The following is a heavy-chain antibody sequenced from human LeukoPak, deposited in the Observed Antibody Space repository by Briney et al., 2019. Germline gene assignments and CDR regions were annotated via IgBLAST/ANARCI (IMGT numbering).Heavy chain of an antibody. D-gene: IGHD3-9*01. J-gene: IGHJ4*02. CDR3: ARSPDILTGENFDY. V-gene: IGHV1-46*01. CDR1: GYTFTSYY. Sequence: ASVKVSCKASGYTFTSYYMHWVRQAPGQGLEWMGIINPSGGSTSYAQKFQDRVTMTRDTSISTAYMELSRLRFDDTAVYYCARSPDILTGENFDYWGQGTLVTVSS. CDR2: INPSGGST.